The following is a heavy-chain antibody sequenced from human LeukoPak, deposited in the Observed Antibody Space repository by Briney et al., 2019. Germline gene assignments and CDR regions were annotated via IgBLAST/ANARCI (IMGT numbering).Heavy chain of an antibody. J-gene: IGHJ4*02. CDR2: ISASGGST. CDR1: GFTFSSYA. Sequence: PGGSLRLSCAASGFTFSSYAMSWVRQAPGKGLEWVSAISASGGSTYYADSVKGRFTISRDNSKNTLYLQMNSLRAEDTAVYYCARGVRGYSGYQFDYWGQGTLVTVSS. CDR3: ARGVRGYSGYQFDY. D-gene: IGHD5-12*01. V-gene: IGHV3-23*01.